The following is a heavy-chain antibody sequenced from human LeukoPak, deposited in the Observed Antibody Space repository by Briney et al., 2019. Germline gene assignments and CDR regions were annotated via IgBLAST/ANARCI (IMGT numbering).Heavy chain of an antibody. J-gene: IGHJ4*02. CDR1: GGSFSGYY. Sequence: SETLSLTCAVYGGSFSGYYWSWIRQPPGKGLEWIGEINHSGSTNYNPSLKSRVTISVDTSKNQFSLKLSSVTAADTAVYYRGGRGDFNNPVDYWGQGTLVTVSS. CDR3: GGRGDFNNPVDY. D-gene: IGHD2-21*02. V-gene: IGHV4-34*01. CDR2: INHSGST.